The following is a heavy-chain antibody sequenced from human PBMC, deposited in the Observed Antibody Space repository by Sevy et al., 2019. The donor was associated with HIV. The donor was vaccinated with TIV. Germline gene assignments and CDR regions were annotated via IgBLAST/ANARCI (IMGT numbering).Heavy chain of an antibody. CDR1: GFTFGNHA. Sequence: GGSLRLSCAASGFTFGNHAIHWVRQAPGKGLEWVAIISFDGRNEHYADSVKGRFTISRDNAKNSLYLQMNSLRAEDTAVYYCARSGGSYDYGMDVWGQGTTVTVSS. CDR2: ISFDGRNE. CDR3: ARSGGSYDYGMDV. V-gene: IGHV3-30*04. D-gene: IGHD1-26*01. J-gene: IGHJ6*02.